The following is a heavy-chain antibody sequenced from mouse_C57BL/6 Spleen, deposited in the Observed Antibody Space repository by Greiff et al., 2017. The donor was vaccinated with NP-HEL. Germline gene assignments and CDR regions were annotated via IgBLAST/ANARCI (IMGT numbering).Heavy chain of an antibody. V-gene: IGHV1-19*01. Sequence: EVQLQQSGPVLVKPGASVKMSCKASGYTFTDYYMNWVKQSHGKSLEWIGVINPYNGGTSYNQKFKGKATLTVDKSSSTAYMELNSLTSEDSAVYYCARGWDAWFAYWGQGTLVTVSA. D-gene: IGHD4-1*01. J-gene: IGHJ3*01. CDR2: INPYNGGT. CDR3: ARGWDAWFAY. CDR1: GYTFTDYY.